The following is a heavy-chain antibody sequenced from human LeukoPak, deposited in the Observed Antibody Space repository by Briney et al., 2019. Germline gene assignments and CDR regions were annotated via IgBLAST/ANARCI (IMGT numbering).Heavy chain of an antibody. V-gene: IGHV3-74*01. D-gene: IGHD5-12*01. CDR2: INRDGRTT. CDR3: VSDRRCSGPDCTPGDDFDY. CDR1: GFTFSDSW. Sequence: QPGGSLRLSCAASGFTFSDSWMHWVRQAPEKGLVWVSRINRDGRTTTYADSVKGRFTISRDNAKNTVSLQMNSLRADDTAVYYCVSDRRCSGPDCTPGDDFDYWGQGTLVTVSS. J-gene: IGHJ4*02.